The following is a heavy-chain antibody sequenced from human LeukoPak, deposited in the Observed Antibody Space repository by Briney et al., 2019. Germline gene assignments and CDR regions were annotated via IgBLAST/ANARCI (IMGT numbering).Heavy chain of an antibody. Sequence: SQTLSLACAISGDSVSSNSVTWNWIRQSPSRGLEWLGRTYYRSTWYNDYAVSVRGRITVNPDTSKNQFSLHLNSVTPEDTAVYYCARRLTQYDCFDPWGQGILVTVSS. D-gene: IGHD2-21*02. V-gene: IGHV6-1*01. CDR3: ARRLTQYDCFDP. J-gene: IGHJ5*02. CDR1: GDSVSSNSVT. CDR2: TYYRSTWYN.